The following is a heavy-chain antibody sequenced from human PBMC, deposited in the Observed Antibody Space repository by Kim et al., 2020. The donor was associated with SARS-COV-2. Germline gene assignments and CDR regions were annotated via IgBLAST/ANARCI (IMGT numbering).Heavy chain of an antibody. CDR2: ISSSSTTI. J-gene: IGHJ4*02. CDR3: AREVGADRALGY. V-gene: IGHV3-48*04. D-gene: IGHD1-26*01. Sequence: GGSLRLSCAASGFTFSSFDMNWVRQAPGKGLEWVSYISSSSTTIYYADSVKGRFTISRDNAKNSLFLQMNSLRAEDTAVYWCAREVGADRALGYWGQGTLVTVSS. CDR1: GFTFSSFD.